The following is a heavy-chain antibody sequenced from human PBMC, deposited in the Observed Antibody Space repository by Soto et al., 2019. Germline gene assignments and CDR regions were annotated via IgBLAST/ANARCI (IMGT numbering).Heavy chain of an antibody. CDR2: ISYDGSNK. Sequence: QVQLVESGGGVVQPGRSLRLSCAAYGFTFSSYAMHWVRQAPGNGLEWVAVISYDGSNKYYADSVKGRFTISRDNSKNTMYLQMNSLRAEDTAVYYCARDDGSSGEHFDYWGQGTLVTVSS. V-gene: IGHV3-30-3*01. CDR3: ARDDGSSGEHFDY. J-gene: IGHJ4*02. CDR1: GFTFSSYA. D-gene: IGHD3-22*01.